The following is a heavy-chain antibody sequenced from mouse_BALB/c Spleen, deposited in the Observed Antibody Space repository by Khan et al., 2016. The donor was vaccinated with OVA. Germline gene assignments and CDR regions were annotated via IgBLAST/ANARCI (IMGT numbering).Heavy chain of an antibody. J-gene: IGHJ4*01. Sequence: QLEESGPGLVKPSQSLSLTCTVTGYSITSDYAWDWIRQFPGNKLEWMGYISYGGSTSYNPSLKSRISITRDTSKNQFFLQLNSVTTEDTATYCCARKNYYGYAMDYWGQGTSVTVSS. CDR2: ISYGGST. V-gene: IGHV3-2*02. D-gene: IGHD1-1*01. CDR1: GYSITSDYA. CDR3: ARKNYYGYAMDY.